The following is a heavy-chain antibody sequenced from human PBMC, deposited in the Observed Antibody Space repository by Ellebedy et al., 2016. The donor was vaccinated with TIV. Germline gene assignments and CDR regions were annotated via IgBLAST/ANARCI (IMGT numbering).Heavy chain of an antibody. CDR1: GFTFSSYW. CDR3: ARTVSYSSGWYGY. V-gene: IGHV1-69*02. J-gene: IGHJ4*02. D-gene: IGHD6-19*01. Sequence: KISCVASGFTFSSYWMSWVRQAPGQGLEWMGRIIPILGIANYAQKFQGRVTITADKSTSTAYMELSSLRTEDTAVFYCARTVSYSSGWYGYWGQGTLVTISA. CDR2: IIPILGIA.